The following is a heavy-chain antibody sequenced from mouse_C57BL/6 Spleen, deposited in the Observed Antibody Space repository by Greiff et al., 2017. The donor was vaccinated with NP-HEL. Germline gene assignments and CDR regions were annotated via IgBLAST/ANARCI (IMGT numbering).Heavy chain of an antibody. D-gene: IGHD1-1*01. Sequence: EVQRVESGGGLVKPGGSLKLSCAASGFTFSDYGMHWVRQAPEKGLEWVAYISSGSSTIYYADTVKGRFTISRDNAKNTLFLQMTSLRSEDTAMYYCAKDVLLRGAMDYWGQGTSVTVSS. J-gene: IGHJ4*01. V-gene: IGHV5-17*01. CDR3: AKDVLLRGAMDY. CDR1: GFTFSDYG. CDR2: ISSGSSTI.